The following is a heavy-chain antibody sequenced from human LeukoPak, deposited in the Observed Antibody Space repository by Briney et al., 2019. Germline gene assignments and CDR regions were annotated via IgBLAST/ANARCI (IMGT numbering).Heavy chain of an antibody. V-gene: IGHV3-33*01. D-gene: IGHD6-19*01. CDR2: IWYDGSNK. Sequence: PGGSLRLSCAASGFTFGSYGMHWVRQAPGKGLEWVAVIWYDGSNKYYADSVKGRFTISRDNSKNTLYLQMNSLRAEDTAVYYCARDPASIAVAEDAFDIWGQGTMVTVSS. CDR3: ARDPASIAVAEDAFDI. CDR1: GFTFGSYG. J-gene: IGHJ3*02.